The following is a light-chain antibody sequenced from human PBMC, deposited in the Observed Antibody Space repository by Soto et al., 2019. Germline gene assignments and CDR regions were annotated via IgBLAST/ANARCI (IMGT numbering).Light chain of an antibody. J-gene: IGLJ1*01. Sequence: QSALTQPASVSGSPGQSITISCTGTSSDVVGYNYVSWYQQHPGKAPKFMIYDVSNRPSGVSNRVSGSKSGNTASLTISGLQAEDEADYYCSSYTTSNTRQIVFGTGTKFTVL. CDR2: DVS. CDR1: SSDVVGYNY. CDR3: SSYTTSNTRQIV. V-gene: IGLV2-14*01.